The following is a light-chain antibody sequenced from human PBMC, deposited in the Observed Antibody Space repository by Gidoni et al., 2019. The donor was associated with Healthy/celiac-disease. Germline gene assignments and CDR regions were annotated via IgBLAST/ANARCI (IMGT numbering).Light chain of an antibody. Sequence: ELVLTQSPAALSLSPGERATLSCRASQSVSSYLAWYQQKPGQAPRLLIYDAANRATGIPARFSGRGSGTDFTRTISSLEPEDFAVYYCQQRSNWPWTFGQGTKVEIK. CDR2: DAA. J-gene: IGKJ1*01. CDR1: QSVSSY. CDR3: QQRSNWPWT. V-gene: IGKV3-11*01.